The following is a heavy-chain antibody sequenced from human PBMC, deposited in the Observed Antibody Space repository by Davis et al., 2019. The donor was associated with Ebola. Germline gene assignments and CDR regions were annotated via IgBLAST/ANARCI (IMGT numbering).Heavy chain of an antibody. CDR3: AKLTRFLDQSSWFDP. V-gene: IGHV4-61*08. CDR1: GASVSSGADH. CDR2: IYYSGTT. D-gene: IGHD3-3*01. J-gene: IGHJ5*02. Sequence: MPSETLSLTCTVSGASVSSGADHWSWIRQSPGKGLEWIGHIYYSGTTTYNPSFRGRVIMSRDSSKNQFSLKINSVTPADTAVYYCAKLTRFLDQSSWFDPWGQGTLVTVSS.